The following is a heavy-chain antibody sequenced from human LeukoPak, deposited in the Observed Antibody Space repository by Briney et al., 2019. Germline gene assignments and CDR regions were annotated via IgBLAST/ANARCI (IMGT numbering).Heavy chain of an antibody. CDR3: AGGNSGDY. CDR2: IRYDGSNR. D-gene: IGHD4-23*01. CDR1: GFTFSYYG. V-gene: IGHV3-30*02. Sequence: PGGSLRLSCAASGFTFSYYGMHWVRQAPGKGLEWVAFIRYDGSNRYYANSVKGRFTISRDNSKNTLYLQMDSLRAEDTAVYYCAGGNSGDYWGQGTLVTVSS. J-gene: IGHJ4*02.